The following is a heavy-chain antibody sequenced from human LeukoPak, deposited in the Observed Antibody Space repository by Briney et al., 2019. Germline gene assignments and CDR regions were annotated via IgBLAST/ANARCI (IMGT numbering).Heavy chain of an antibody. Sequence: GGSLRLSCAASGFTFSSYEMNWVRQAPGKGLEWVSYISSSGGNTFYADSVKGRFTISRDNSKSTMFLQMNSLRAGDTAVYYCAKVGVAGSSYYFDYWGQGTLVTVSS. D-gene: IGHD6-19*01. CDR1: GFTFSSYE. CDR3: AKVGVAGSSYYFDY. CDR2: ISSSGGNT. V-gene: IGHV3-23*01. J-gene: IGHJ4*02.